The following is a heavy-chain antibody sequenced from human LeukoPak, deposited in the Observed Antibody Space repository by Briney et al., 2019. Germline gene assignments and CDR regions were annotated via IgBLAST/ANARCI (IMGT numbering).Heavy chain of an antibody. CDR1: GFTFSSYA. CDR3: ARDSPPQWELLIGIFDY. V-gene: IGHV3-30-3*01. D-gene: IGHD1-26*01. J-gene: IGHJ4*02. CDR2: ISYDGSNK. Sequence: GRSLRLSCAASGFTFSSYAMHWVRQAPGKGLEWVAVISYDGSNKYYADSVKGRFTISRDNSKNTLYLQMNSLRAEDTAVYYCARDSPPQWELLIGIFDYWGQGTLVTVSS.